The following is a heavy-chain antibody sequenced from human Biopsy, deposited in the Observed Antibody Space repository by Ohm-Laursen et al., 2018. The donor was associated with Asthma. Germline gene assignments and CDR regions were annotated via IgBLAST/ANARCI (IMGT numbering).Heavy chain of an antibody. Sequence: SLRLSCAASGFSFSDYYMTWMRQSPGKGLEWVYSISSSGSTKYPAQSVQGRFTISRDNDQKSLFLQMNDLRADDTAIYICARVLESSDRGPFYFFALDVWGQGTTVAVS. D-gene: IGHD6-25*01. V-gene: IGHV3-11*01. CDR3: ARVLESSDRGPFYFFALDV. CDR2: ISSSGSTK. CDR1: GFSFSDYY. J-gene: IGHJ6*02.